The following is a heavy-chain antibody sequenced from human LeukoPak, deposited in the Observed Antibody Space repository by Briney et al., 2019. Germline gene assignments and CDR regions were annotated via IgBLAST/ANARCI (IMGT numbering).Heavy chain of an antibody. CDR3: ARESRGYNILTGYYTQLDY. CDR1: GFTFSTYW. V-gene: IGHV3-7*01. J-gene: IGHJ4*02. CDR2: IKVDGSEK. D-gene: IGHD3-9*01. Sequence: PGGSLRLSCAASGFTFSTYWMTWVRQAPGKGLEWVANIKVDGSEKYYVDPVKGRFTISRDNAKNSLYLQMSSLRGEDTAVYYCARESRGYNILTGYYTQLDYWGQGTRVTVSS.